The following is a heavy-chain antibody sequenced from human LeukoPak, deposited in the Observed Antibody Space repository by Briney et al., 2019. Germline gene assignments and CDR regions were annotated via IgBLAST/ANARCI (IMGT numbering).Heavy chain of an antibody. CDR2: IKYDGSAT. CDR3: AMDINGDLFHV. CDR1: EFSFSSYW. J-gene: IGHJ4*02. V-gene: IGHV3-74*01. Sequence: PGGSLRLSCVGSEFSFSSYWMHWVRQAPEKGLEWVSSIKYDGSATTFADSVKGRFSISTDSAKNTAYLQMNSLRDEDTAIYYCAMDINGDLFHVWGQGTLVTVSS. D-gene: IGHD2-2*03.